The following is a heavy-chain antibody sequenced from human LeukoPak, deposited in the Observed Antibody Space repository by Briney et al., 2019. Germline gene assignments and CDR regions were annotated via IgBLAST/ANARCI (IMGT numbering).Heavy chain of an antibody. CDR3: AKSVSSGSGGWLFDY. CDR1: GFTCSSYG. V-gene: IGHV3-30*18. Sequence: GGSLRLSCASSGFTCSSYGMHWLRQPPGQGLEWVAVIASDGINHYYADSVEGRFTISRDNSNNTLFLQMNSLRTEDTAGYYCAKSVSSGSGGWLFDYWGQGTLVTVSS. J-gene: IGHJ4*02. CDR2: IASDGINH. D-gene: IGHD6-19*01.